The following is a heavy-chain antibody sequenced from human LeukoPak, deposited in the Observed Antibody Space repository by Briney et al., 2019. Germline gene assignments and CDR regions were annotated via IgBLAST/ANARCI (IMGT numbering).Heavy chain of an antibody. D-gene: IGHD5-24*01. J-gene: IGHJ4*02. CDR2: ISSTGSSI. CDR3: AREMATISLDY. Sequence: GGSLRLSCAASGFSFSDYYMSWVRQAPGKGLQWISYISSTGSSIYYADSVKGRFTISGDNAKNSLYLQMNSLRAEDTAVYYCAREMATISLDYWGQGTLVTVSS. V-gene: IGHV3-11*04. CDR1: GFSFSDYY.